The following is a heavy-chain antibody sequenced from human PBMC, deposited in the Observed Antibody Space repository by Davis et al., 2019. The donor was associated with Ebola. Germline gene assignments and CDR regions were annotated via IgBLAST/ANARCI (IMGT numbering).Heavy chain of an antibody. D-gene: IGHD1-26*01. CDR2: ISGSGGST. V-gene: IGHV3-23*01. CDR3: AKDREDWFDP. J-gene: IGHJ5*02. CDR1: GFTFSSYA. Sequence: GESLKISCAASGFTFSSYAMSWVRQAPGKGLEWVSAISGSGGSTYYADSVKGRFTISRDNSKNTLYLQMNSLRAEDTAVYYCAKDREDWFDPWGQGTLVTVSS.